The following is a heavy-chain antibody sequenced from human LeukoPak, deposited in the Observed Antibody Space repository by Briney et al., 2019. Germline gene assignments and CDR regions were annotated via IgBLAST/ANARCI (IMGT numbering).Heavy chain of an antibody. J-gene: IGHJ4*02. V-gene: IGHV5-51*01. CDR3: ARHMIGSVIPIED. Sequence: GESLKISCKGSGYSLASYSIGWVGHMAGKSMKWMGIIYPDGSDPRYSPSFQGQVTISADKSISTAYLQWSSLKASDTAMYYCARHMIGSVIPIEDWGQGTLVTVSS. CDR1: GYSLASYS. D-gene: IGHD3-22*01. CDR2: IYPDGSDP.